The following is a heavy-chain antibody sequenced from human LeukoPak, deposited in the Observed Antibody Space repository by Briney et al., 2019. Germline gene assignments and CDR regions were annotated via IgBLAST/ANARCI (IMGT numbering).Heavy chain of an antibody. J-gene: IGHJ4*02. Sequence: PGGCLRLSYAVSGFTFSDYYMSWIRQAPGKGRAGGSYISSSGSTIYYAASVKGRFTITSDYAKTSLYLQMNSLRAGDTAVYYCARDPDYGDLDYWGQGTLVTVSS. V-gene: IGHV3-11*01. CDR1: GFTFSDYY. D-gene: IGHD4-17*01. CDR2: ISSSGSTI. CDR3: ARDPDYGDLDY.